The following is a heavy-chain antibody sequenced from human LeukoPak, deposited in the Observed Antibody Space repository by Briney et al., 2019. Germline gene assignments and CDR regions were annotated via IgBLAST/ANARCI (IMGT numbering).Heavy chain of an antibody. CDR2: INPNSGGT. CDR3: ARGVLLWGYYYYYMDV. D-gene: IGHD3-10*01. V-gene: IGHV1-2*02. Sequence: ASVKVSCKASGYTFTGYYMHWVRQAPGQGLEWMGWINPNSGGTNYAQKFQGRVTMTRDTSTSTVYMELSSLRSEDTAVYYCARGVLLWGYYYYYMDVWGKGTTVTVSS. CDR1: GYTFTGYY. J-gene: IGHJ6*03.